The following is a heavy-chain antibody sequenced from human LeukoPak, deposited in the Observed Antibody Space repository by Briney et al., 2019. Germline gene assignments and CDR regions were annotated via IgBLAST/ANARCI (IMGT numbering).Heavy chain of an antibody. Sequence: ASVKVSCKASGYTFTSYGISWVRQAPGQGLEWMGWISAYNGNTNYAQKLQGRVTMTTDTSTSTAYMELRSLRSDDTAVYYCAREGGDIVVVPAATGAFDIWGQGTMVTVSS. J-gene: IGHJ3*02. CDR1: GYTFTSYG. CDR2: ISAYNGNT. D-gene: IGHD2-2*01. CDR3: AREGGDIVVVPAATGAFDI. V-gene: IGHV1-18*01.